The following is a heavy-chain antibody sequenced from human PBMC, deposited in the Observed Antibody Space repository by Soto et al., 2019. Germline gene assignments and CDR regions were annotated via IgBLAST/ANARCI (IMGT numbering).Heavy chain of an antibody. CDR3: AKGVPRVFDYFDY. D-gene: IGHD6-13*01. V-gene: IGHV4-34*01. CDR2: INHSGST. Sequence: PSGTLSLTCTVYVGSFRGYYWGWIRQPPGKGLEWIGEINHSGSTNYNPSLKSRVTISVDTSKNQFSLKLSSVTAADTAVYYCAKGVPRVFDYFDYWGQGTLVTVSS. CDR1: VGSFRGYY. J-gene: IGHJ4*02.